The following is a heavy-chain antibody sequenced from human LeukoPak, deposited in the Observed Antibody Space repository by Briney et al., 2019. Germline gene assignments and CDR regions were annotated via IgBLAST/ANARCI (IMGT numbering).Heavy chain of an antibody. V-gene: IGHV4-61*02. D-gene: IGHD3-22*01. J-gene: IGHJ4*02. CDR1: GGSISSGSYY. Sequence: PSETLSLTCTVSGGSISSGSYYWSWIRQPAGKGLEWIGRIYTSGSTNYNPSLKSRVTISVDTSKNQFSLKLSSVTAADTAVYYCARGGYYYDSSGYCYFDYWGQGTLVTVSS. CDR3: ARGGYYYDSSGYCYFDY. CDR2: IYTSGST.